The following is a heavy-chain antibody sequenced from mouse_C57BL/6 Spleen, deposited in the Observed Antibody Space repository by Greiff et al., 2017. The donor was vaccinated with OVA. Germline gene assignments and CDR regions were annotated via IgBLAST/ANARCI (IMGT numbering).Heavy chain of an antibody. D-gene: IGHD2-1*01. CDR2: IDPSDSYT. CDR3: ARGGDGNPLFDY. V-gene: IGHV1-69*01. CDR1: GYTFTSYW. Sequence: QVQLQQPGAELVMPGASVKLSCKASGYTFTSYWMHWVKQRPGQGLEWIGEIDPSDSYTKYNQKFKGKSTLTVDKSSSTAYMQLSSLTSEDSAVYYCARGGDGNPLFDYWGQGTTLTVSS. J-gene: IGHJ2*01.